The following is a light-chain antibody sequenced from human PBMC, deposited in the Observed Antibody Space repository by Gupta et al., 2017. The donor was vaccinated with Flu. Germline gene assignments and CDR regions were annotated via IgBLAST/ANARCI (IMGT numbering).Light chain of an antibody. V-gene: IGKV2-30*01. J-gene: IGKJ2*02. CDR1: QSLVYKTGITY. Sequence: DVVMSQSPLSLSVTLGQAASISCRSSQSLVYKTGITYLTWFQQRPGQSPRRIIYEGSTRDSGGTDRFSASGGFTDFTRKISRGEGEVVGVYYGRRCTHPWTFGQGTRLEI. CDR2: EGS. CDR3: RRCTHPWT.